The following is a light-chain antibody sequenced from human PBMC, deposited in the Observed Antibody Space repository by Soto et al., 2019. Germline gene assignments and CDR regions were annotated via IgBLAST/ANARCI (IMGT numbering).Light chain of an antibody. J-gene: IGKJ4*01. CDR1: QSVGLY. Sequence: DIQMTQSPSSLSASVGDRVTITCRASQSVGLYLNWYRQKPGKAPNLLISGASSLQSGVPSRFGGSGSGTDFTLTISSLQPEDVATYYCQPTFSKPLTFRKGTKVEIK. CDR2: GAS. CDR3: QPTFSKPLT. V-gene: IGKV1-39*01.